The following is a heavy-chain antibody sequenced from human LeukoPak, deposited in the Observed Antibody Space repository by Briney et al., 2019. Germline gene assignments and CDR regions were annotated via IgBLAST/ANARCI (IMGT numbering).Heavy chain of an antibody. CDR1: GFTFSSYS. D-gene: IGHD6-19*01. V-gene: IGHV3-21*01. CDR2: ISSSSSYI. CDR3: ARDVSGWYRIDY. Sequence: GGSLRLSCAASGFTFSSYSMNWVRQAPGKGLEWVSSISSSSSYIYYADSVKGRFTISRDNAKNSLYLQMYSLRAEDTAVYYCARDVSGWYRIDYWGQGTLVTVSS. J-gene: IGHJ4*02.